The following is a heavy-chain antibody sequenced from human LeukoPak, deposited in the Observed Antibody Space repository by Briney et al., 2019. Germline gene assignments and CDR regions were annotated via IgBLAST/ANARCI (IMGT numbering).Heavy chain of an antibody. V-gene: IGHV3-30*03. CDR1: GFTFSSYW. J-gene: IGHJ4*02. CDR3: AGRIDY. Sequence: GGSLRLSCAASGFTFSSYWMTWVRQAPGKGLEWVAVISYDGSNKYYADSVKGRFTISRDNSKNTLYLQMNSLRAEDTAVYYCAGRIDYWGQGTLVTVSS. CDR2: ISYDGSNK.